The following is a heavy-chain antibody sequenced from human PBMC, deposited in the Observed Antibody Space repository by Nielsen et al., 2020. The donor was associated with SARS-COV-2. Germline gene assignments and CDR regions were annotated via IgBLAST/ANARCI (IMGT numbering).Heavy chain of an antibody. CDR2: IYYSGST. CDR3: ARHLRSPFDY. Sequence: GSLKLSCTVSGGSISSSSYYWGWIRQPPGKGLEWIGSIYYSGSTYYNPSLKSRVTISIDTSKNQFSLKLSSVTAADTAVYYCARHLRSPFDYWGQGTLVTVSS. CDR1: GGSISSSSYY. V-gene: IGHV4-39*01. J-gene: IGHJ4*02.